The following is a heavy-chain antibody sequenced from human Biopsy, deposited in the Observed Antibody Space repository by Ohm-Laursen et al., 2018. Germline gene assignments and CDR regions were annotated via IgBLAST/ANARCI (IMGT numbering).Heavy chain of an antibody. Sequence: GTLSLTCTVSGGSIGSDYWAWIRQPPGKGLEPIGYIYNTGDTTYNPSLQSRVTISLDTSNNQLSLRLRSVTAADAAVYYCARRSAANWYFNLWGRGTLVTVSS. V-gene: IGHV4-59*08. D-gene: IGHD6-25*01. CDR3: ARRSAANWYFNL. CDR2: IYNTGDT. J-gene: IGHJ2*01. CDR1: GGSIGSDY.